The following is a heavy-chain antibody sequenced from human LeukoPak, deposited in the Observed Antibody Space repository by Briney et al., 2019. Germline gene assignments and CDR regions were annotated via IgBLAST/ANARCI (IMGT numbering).Heavy chain of an antibody. CDR3: ARVGSSGWYLDY. Sequence: GGSLRLSCAASGFTFSSYSMNWVRQAPGRGLEWVSSITSSSSYIYYADSVKGRFTISRDNAKNSLYLQMNSPRAEDTAVYYCARVGSSGWYLDYWGQGTLVTVSS. CDR1: GFTFSSYS. V-gene: IGHV3-21*01. CDR2: ITSSSSYI. D-gene: IGHD6-19*01. J-gene: IGHJ4*02.